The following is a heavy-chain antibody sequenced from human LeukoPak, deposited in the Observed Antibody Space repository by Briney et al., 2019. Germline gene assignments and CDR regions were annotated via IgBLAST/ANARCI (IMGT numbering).Heavy chain of an antibody. V-gene: IGHV4-59*08. J-gene: IGHJ3*02. CDR1: GGSISNYY. CDR2: TFYSGST. CDR3: ARAYPGDAFDI. D-gene: IGHD2-2*01. Sequence: SETLSLTCTVSGGSISNYYWSWIRQPPGKELEWIGYTFYSGSTNYNPSLKSRITISVDTSKNHFSLKLTSVTAADTAVYYCARAYPGDAFDIWGQGTMVTVSS.